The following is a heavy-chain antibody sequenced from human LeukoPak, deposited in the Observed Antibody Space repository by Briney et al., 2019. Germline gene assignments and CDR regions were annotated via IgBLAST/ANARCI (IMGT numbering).Heavy chain of an antibody. J-gene: IGHJ3*02. CDR1: GFSFSTYA. CDR3: ARASLKLAAAATDAFDI. CDR2: ISYDGSNK. D-gene: IGHD2-2*01. V-gene: IGHV3-30*04. Sequence: AGGSLRLSCAASGFSFSTYAMHWVRQAPGKGLEWVTFISYDGSNKYYSDSVKGRFTISRDNSKTTLSLQMNSLRAEDTAVYFSARASLKLAAAATDAFDIWGQGTLVTVSS.